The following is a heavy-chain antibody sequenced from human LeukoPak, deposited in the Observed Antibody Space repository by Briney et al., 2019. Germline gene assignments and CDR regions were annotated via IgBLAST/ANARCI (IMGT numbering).Heavy chain of an antibody. D-gene: IGHD6-19*01. V-gene: IGHV4-39*01. Sequence: SETLSLTCTVSGGSVSSTSYYWGWVRQPPGKGLEWIGSIYYTETTYYNPSLKSRVAISVDTSKNQFSLKVSSVTAADTAVYYCVIRIRGGSGWTFDYWGQGTLVTVSS. CDR3: VIRIRGGSGWTFDY. CDR2: IYYTETT. J-gene: IGHJ4*02. CDR1: GGSVSSTSYY.